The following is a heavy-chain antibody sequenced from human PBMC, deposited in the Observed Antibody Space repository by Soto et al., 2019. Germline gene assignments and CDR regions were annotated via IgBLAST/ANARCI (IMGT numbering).Heavy chain of an antibody. V-gene: IGHV3-33*01. J-gene: IGHJ6*02. CDR1: GFTFSSYG. CDR2: IWYDGSNK. D-gene: IGHD6-13*01. CDR3: ARTGGSSWYPDYYYGMDV. Sequence: QVQLVESGGGVVQPGRSLRLSCAASGFTFSSYGMHWVRQAPGKGLEWVAVIWYDGSNKYYADSVKGRFTISRDNSKNTRYLQMNSLRAEDTAVYYCARTGGSSWYPDYYYGMDVWGQGTTVTVSS.